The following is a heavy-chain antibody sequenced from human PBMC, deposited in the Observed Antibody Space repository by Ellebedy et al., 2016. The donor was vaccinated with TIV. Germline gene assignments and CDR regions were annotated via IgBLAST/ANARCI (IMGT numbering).Heavy chain of an antibody. Sequence: MPGGSLRFSCTVSGGSINNRNYFWGWIRQPPGQGLEWIGSVHHSGSTYYNPSLKSRVIIIVDTSKNQFSLKMRSVTAADTAVYYCARHPYDILTGYFLDYWGQGTLVTVSS. V-gene: IGHV4-39*01. J-gene: IGHJ4*02. CDR1: GGSINNRNYF. D-gene: IGHD3-9*01. CDR3: ARHPYDILTGYFLDY. CDR2: VHHSGST.